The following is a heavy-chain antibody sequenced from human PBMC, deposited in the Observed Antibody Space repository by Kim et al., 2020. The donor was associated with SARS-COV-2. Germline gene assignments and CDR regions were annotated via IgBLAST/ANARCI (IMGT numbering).Heavy chain of an antibody. J-gene: IGHJ4*02. CDR3: AKYHGEFGLTN. Sequence: SETLSLTCTVSGGSISSYYWSWIRQPPGKGLEWIGYIYYSGSTNYNPSLKSRVTISVDTSKNQFSLKLSSVTAADTAVYYCAKYHGEFGLTNWGQGTLVTVSS. D-gene: IGHD3-10*01. V-gene: IGHV4-59*01. CDR1: GGSISSYY. CDR2: IYYSGST.